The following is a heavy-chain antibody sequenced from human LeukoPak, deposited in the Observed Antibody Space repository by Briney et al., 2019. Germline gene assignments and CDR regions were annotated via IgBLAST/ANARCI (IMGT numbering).Heavy chain of an antibody. Sequence: GGSLRLSCVASGYTFSSYALHWVRQAPGKGPEYVSAISSNGRTAFYANSVKGRFTISRDNSKNTLYLQMGSLRAEDTAVYYCARVSGWYWFDQWGQGTLVTVSS. CDR3: ARVSGWYWFDQ. CDR1: GYTFSSYA. CDR2: ISSNGRTA. J-gene: IGHJ5*02. D-gene: IGHD6-19*01. V-gene: IGHV3-64*01.